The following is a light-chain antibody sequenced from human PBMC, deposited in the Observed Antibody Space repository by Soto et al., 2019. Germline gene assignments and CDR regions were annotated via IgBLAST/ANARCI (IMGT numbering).Light chain of an antibody. CDR2: ANT. V-gene: IGLV1-40*01. CDR3: AAWDDSLNGVI. Sequence: QSVLTQPPSVSGAPGQRVNISCTGSSSNIGAGYDVHWYQHLPGGAPKLLILANTNRPSGVPDRFSASRSGTSASLAIAGLQAEDEADYYCAAWDDSLNGVIFGGGTKLTVL. J-gene: IGLJ2*01. CDR1: SSNIGAGYD.